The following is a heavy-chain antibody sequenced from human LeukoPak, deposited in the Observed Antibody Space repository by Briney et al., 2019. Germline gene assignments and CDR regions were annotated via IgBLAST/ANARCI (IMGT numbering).Heavy chain of an antibody. CDR1: GFTFSTYN. CDR3: ARDRGDSFDY. CDR2: INSSSNYI. J-gene: IGHJ4*02. D-gene: IGHD3-10*01. Sequence: GGSLRLSCAAPGFTFSTYNMNWVRQAPGKGLEWVSFINSSSNYIYYADSLKGRFTISRDNAKNSVYLQMNSLRAEDTAVYYCARDRGDSFDYWGQGILVTVSP. V-gene: IGHV3-21*01.